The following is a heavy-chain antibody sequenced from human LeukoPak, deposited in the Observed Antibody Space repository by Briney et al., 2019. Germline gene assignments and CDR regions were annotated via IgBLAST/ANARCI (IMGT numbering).Heavy chain of an antibody. CDR2: IYYSGST. J-gene: IGHJ5*02. Sequence: SETLSLTCTVSGGSISSYYWSWIRQPPGKGLEWIGYIYYSGSTNYNPSLKSRVTMSVDTSKNQFSLRLSSVTAADTAVYYCARGDERPLYWFDPWGQGTLVTVSS. V-gene: IGHV4-59*01. CDR1: GGSISSYY. CDR3: ARGDERPLYWFDP.